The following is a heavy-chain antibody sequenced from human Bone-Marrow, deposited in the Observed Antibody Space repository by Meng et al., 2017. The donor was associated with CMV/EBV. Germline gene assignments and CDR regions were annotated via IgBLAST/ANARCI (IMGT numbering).Heavy chain of an antibody. CDR3: AGDRVAGYNWFDP. V-gene: IGHV3-21*01. J-gene: IGHJ5*02. D-gene: IGHD6-19*01. Sequence: GESLKISCAASGFTFSSYSMNWVRQAPGKGLEWVSSISSTSTYIYYADLVKGRFTISRDNAKNSLYLQMNSLRAEDTAVYYCAGDRVAGYNWFDPWGQGTLVTVSS. CDR2: ISSTSTYI. CDR1: GFTFSSYS.